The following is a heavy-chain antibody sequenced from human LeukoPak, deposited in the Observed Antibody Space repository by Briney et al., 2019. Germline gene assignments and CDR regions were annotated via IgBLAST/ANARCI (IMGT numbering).Heavy chain of an antibody. CDR1: GFTFSSYA. J-gene: IGHJ6*02. V-gene: IGHV3-23*01. CDR2: ISGSGDNT. CDR3: ARSRLDYYGMDV. D-gene: IGHD6-6*01. Sequence: GGSLRLSCAASGFTFSSYAMSWVRQAPGKGLEWVSGISGSGDNTYYADSVKGRFTISRDNSKNTLYLQMNSLRAEDAAVYYCARSRLDYYGMDVWGQGTTVTVSS.